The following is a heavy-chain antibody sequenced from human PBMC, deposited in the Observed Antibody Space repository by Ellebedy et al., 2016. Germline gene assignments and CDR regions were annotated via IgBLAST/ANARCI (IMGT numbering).Heavy chain of an antibody. CDR3: AKDGVGITIFGVAAYFDY. V-gene: IGHV3-30*02. Sequence: GESLKISCTASGFIFSNYNMNWVRQAPGKGLEWVAIIWSDGREAYYADSVKGRFTISRDNSKSTRYLQMNSLRAEDTAVYYCAKDGVGITIFGVAAYFDYWGQGTLVTVSS. D-gene: IGHD3-3*01. CDR1: GFIFSNYN. CDR2: IWSDGREA. J-gene: IGHJ4*02.